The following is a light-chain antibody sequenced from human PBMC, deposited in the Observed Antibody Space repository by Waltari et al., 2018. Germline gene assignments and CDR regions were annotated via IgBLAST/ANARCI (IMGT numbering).Light chain of an antibody. J-gene: IGLJ3*02. CDR1: SPNIGSKF. CDR3: ASWDDSLSHWV. CDR2: RNT. Sequence: QSVPTQPPSASGTPGQRVSISCSGSSPNIGSKFVSWDQQLPGSAPKLLILRNTPRSSGVPDRFSASKSGTSASLAISGLRSDDEGYYYCASWDDSLSHWVFGGGTKVTVL. V-gene: IGLV1-47*01.